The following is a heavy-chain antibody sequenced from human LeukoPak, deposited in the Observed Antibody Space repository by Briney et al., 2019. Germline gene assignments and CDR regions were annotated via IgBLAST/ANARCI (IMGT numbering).Heavy chain of an antibody. Sequence: GGSLRLSCAASGFTFSRYWMNRVRQAPGKGLEWVANIKQDGSEKYYVDSVKGRFTISRDNAKNSLYLQMNSLRAEDTAVYYCARDPSLDYWGQGTLVTVSS. J-gene: IGHJ4*02. CDR1: GFTFSRYW. CDR2: IKQDGSEK. V-gene: IGHV3-7*01. CDR3: ARDPSLDY.